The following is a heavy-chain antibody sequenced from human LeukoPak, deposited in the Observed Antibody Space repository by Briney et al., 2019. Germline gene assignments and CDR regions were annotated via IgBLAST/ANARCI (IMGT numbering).Heavy chain of an antibody. V-gene: IGHV3-74*01. CDR2: INTDGSTI. J-gene: IGHJ4*02. CDR3: ARAGSFRFDY. Sequence: GGSLRLSCAASGFTFSDYWLQWVRQAPGKGLVWVSRINTDGSTINYAGSVKGRFTISRDDAKNTLYLQMNDLRAEDTAVYYCARAGSFRFDYWGQGTLVTVSS. D-gene: IGHD3-10*01. CDR1: GFTFSDYW.